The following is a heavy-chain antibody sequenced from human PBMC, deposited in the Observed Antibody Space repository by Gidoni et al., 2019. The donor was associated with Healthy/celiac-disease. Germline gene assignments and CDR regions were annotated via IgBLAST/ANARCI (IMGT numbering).Heavy chain of an antibody. CDR2: IKQDGGEK. V-gene: IGHV3-7*03. D-gene: IGHD1-26*01. Sequence: EVQLVESGGGLVQPGGSLRLSCSASGLSFSSSWMSWVRQAPGKGLEWVANIKQDGGEKYYVDSVKGRFTISRDNAKNSLYLQMNSLRAEDTAVYYCARMAWGNTAGFDPWGQGTMVTVS. J-gene: IGHJ5*02. CDR1: GLSFSSSW. CDR3: ARMAWGNTAGFDP.